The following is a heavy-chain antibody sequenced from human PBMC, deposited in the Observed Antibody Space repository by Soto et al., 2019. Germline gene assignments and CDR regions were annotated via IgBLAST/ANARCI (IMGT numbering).Heavy chain of an antibody. Sequence: QITLKESGPPLVRPAQTLKLTCAFSGFSLTTTSMGVAWIRQPPGKALEWLALIYWDDDQRYSPSMKDRLTISKDTSRSRVVLTISNMNPEDTGTYFCAHAVDYELLSFDHWGPGTLVTVSS. CDR3: AHAVDYELLSFDH. D-gene: IGHD4-17*01. CDR1: GFSLTTTSMG. CDR2: IYWDDDQ. V-gene: IGHV2-5*02. J-gene: IGHJ4*02.